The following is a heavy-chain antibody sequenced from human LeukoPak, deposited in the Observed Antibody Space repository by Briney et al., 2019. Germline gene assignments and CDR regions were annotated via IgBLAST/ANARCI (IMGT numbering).Heavy chain of an antibody. V-gene: IGHV4-4*09. Sequence: SETLSLTCTVSGASISSYYWNWIRHSPGKGLEWIGYIHFSWGTSYYPSLKNGVTILRDRSKNQFSLKLSSVTAADTAVYFCAKGTSTVVTPNYFYYYSMDIWGKGATVTVSS. CDR2: IHFSWGT. D-gene: IGHD4-23*01. CDR3: AKGTSTVVTPNYFYYYSMDI. J-gene: IGHJ6*03. CDR1: GASISSYY.